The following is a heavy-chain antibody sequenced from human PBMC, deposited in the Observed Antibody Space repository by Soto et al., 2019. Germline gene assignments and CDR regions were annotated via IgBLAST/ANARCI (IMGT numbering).Heavy chain of an antibody. Sequence: PGGSLRLSCAASGFTFSSYSMNWVRQAPGKGLEWVSSISSSSSYIYYADSVKGRFTISRDNAKNSLYLQMNSLRAEDTAVYYCARAENYYDSSGPLSPYYYYGMDVWGQGTTVTVSS. D-gene: IGHD3-22*01. J-gene: IGHJ6*02. CDR3: ARAENYYDSSGPLSPYYYYGMDV. CDR1: GFTFSSYS. CDR2: ISSSSSYI. V-gene: IGHV3-21*01.